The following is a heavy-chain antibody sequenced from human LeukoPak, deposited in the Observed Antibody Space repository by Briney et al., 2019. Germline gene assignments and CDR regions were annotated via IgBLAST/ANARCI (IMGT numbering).Heavy chain of an antibody. CDR3: ARAIGSSWGKVDY. V-gene: IGHV3-74*01. CDR1: GFTFSSYW. CDR2: IKTDGSRT. Sequence: GGSLRLSCAVSGFTFSSYWMHWVRQAPGKGLVWVSRIKTDGSRTNYADSVKGRFTISRDNAKNTVYLEMNSLRSEDTAVYYCARAIGSSWGKVDYWGQGTLVTVSS. D-gene: IGHD6-13*01. J-gene: IGHJ4*02.